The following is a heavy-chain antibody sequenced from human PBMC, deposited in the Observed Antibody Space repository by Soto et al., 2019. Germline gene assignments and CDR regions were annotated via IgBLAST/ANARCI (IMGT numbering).Heavy chain of an antibody. D-gene: IGHD2-2*01. J-gene: IGHJ6*02. V-gene: IGHV5-51*01. CDR1: GYSFTIYW. CDR2: IYPGDSDT. CDR3: ARRHCSSTSCTYGMDV. Sequence: GDSLKISCKGSGYSFTIYWIGWVRQMPGKGLEWMGIIYPGDSDTRYSPSFQGQVTISADKSISTAYLQWSSLKASDTAMYYCARRHCSSTSCTYGMDVWGQGTTVTVYS.